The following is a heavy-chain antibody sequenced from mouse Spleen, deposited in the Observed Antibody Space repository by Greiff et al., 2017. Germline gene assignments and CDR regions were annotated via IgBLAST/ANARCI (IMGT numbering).Heavy chain of an antibody. J-gene: IGHJ3*01. CDR1: GYAFTNYL. CDR3: ASQAWFAY. CDR2: INPGSGGT. Sequence: VQLQESGAELVRPGTSVKVSCKASGYAFTNYLIEWVKQRPGQGLEWIGVINPGSGGTNYNEKFKGKATLTADKSSSTAYMQLSSLTSDDSAVYFCASQAWFAYWGQGTLVTVSA. V-gene: IGHV1-54*01.